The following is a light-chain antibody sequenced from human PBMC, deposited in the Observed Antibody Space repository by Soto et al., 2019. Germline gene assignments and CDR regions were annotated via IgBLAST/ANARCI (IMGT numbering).Light chain of an antibody. CDR2: GAS. Sequence: EIVMTQSPATLSVSPGERATLSCRASQSVSSNLAWYQQKPGQAPSLLIYGASNRAAGVPDRFSGSGSGTDFTLTISRLEPEDLALYYCQQYDISPTFGQGTKVEIK. CDR3: QQYDISPT. CDR1: QSVSSN. V-gene: IGKV3-20*01. J-gene: IGKJ1*01.